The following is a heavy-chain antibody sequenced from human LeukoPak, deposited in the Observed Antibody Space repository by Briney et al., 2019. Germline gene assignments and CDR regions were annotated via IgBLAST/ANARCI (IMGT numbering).Heavy chain of an antibody. CDR3: ARAPWESYYNSYFDY. Sequence: GTLSLTCAVSGGSISSNNWWGWVRQPPGKGLEWIGEIFHSESTNYNPSLKSRVTISVDKSKNHFSLNLTSVTAADTAVYYCARAPWESYYNSYFDYWGQGTLVTVSS. J-gene: IGHJ4*02. CDR1: GGSISSNNW. D-gene: IGHD3-10*01. CDR2: IFHSEST. V-gene: IGHV4-4*02.